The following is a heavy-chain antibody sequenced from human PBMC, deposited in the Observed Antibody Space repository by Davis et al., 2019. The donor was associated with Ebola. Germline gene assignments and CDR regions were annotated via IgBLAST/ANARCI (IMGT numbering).Heavy chain of an antibody. Sequence: CAAPGFTFSSYEMNWVRQAPGKGLECVSYISTICSTIFYAYSLKGRFTISRDNAKNSLYLQMNSLIAEDTAVYYCAREEPSYYYYYGMDVWGQGTTVTVSS. D-gene: IGHD1-26*01. CDR2: ISTICSTI. J-gene: IGHJ6*02. CDR1: GFTFSSYE. CDR3: AREEPSYYYYYGMDV. V-gene: IGHV3-48*03.